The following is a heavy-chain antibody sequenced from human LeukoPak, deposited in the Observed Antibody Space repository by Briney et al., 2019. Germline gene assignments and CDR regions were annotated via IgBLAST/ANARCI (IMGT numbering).Heavy chain of an antibody. CDR3: ARAGYTISAYRFDY. CDR1: GGSINSYW. J-gene: IGHJ4*02. CDR2: SNTTGMT. Sequence: PSETLSLICSVSGGSINSYWWSWIRQPAGKGLEFIGRSNTTGMTNYNPSLKSRVSMSVDTSKNKFSLELRSVTAADTAVYFCARAGYTISAYRFDYWGQGALVTVSS. V-gene: IGHV4-4*07. D-gene: IGHD3-16*02.